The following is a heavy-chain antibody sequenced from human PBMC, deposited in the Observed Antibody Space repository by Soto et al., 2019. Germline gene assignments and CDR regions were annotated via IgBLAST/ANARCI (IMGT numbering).Heavy chain of an antibody. D-gene: IGHD6-19*01. V-gene: IGHV3-15*01. Sequence: GGSLRLSCAASGFTFSNAWMSWVRQAPGKGLEWVGRIKSKTDGGTTDYAAPVKGRFTISRDDSKNTLYLQMNSLKTEDTAVYYCRTVEMAGMGGDAFDIWGQGTMVTVSS. CDR3: RTVEMAGMGGDAFDI. CDR1: GFTFSNAW. CDR2: IKSKTDGGTT. J-gene: IGHJ3*02.